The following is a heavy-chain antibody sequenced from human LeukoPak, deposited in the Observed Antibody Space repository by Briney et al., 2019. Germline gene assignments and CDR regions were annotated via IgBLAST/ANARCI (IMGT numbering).Heavy chain of an antibody. V-gene: IGHV4-39*01. J-gene: IGHJ6*03. CDR3: ARQREGLTGYYTSDYYYYMDV. D-gene: IGHD3-9*01. Sequence: SETLSLTCTVSGGSISSSSYYWGWIRQPPAKGLEWIGSIYYSGSTYYNPSLKSRVTISVDTSKNQFSLKLSSVTAADTAVYYCARQREGLTGYYTSDYYYYMDVWGKGTTVTISS. CDR1: GGSISSSSYY. CDR2: IYYSGST.